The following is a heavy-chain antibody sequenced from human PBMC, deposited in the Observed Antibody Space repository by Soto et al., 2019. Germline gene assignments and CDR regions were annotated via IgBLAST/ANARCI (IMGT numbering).Heavy chain of an antibody. V-gene: IGHV3-11*01. CDR1: GFTFSDYY. CDR2: ISSSGSTI. Sequence: GSLRLSCAASGFTFSDYYVSWIRQAPGKGLEWVSYISSSGSTIYYADSVKGRFTISRDNAKNSLYLQMNSLRAEDTAVYYCARVFPPIFGVVHYFDYWGQGTLVTVSS. D-gene: IGHD3-3*01. CDR3: ARVFPPIFGVVHYFDY. J-gene: IGHJ4*02.